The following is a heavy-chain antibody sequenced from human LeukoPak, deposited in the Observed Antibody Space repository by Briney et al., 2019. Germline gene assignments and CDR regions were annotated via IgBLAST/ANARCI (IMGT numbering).Heavy chain of an antibody. J-gene: IGHJ3*01. CDR2: IFHSGGT. D-gene: IGHD1-26*01. CDR3: ARWGRSRKWEFAHGFDF. Sequence: PSETLSLTCTVKGYSIITGYYWGWIRQAPGKGMEWISNIFHSGGTSYDPSLKNRVTMSVDTSKNQFSLKLNSVTAADTAVYYCARWGRSRKWEFAHGFDFWGQGTTVTVSS. CDR1: GYSIITGYY. V-gene: IGHV4-38-2*02.